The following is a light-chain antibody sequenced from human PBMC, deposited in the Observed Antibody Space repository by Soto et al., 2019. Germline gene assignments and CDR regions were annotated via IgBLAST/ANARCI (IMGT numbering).Light chain of an antibody. CDR2: DVS. Sequence: EIVLTQSPDTLSLSPGERATLSCRASQSVSSFVAWYQQRPGQPPRLLIYDVSKSATGSPIRFSGSGSGTDFNLTISSLEPEDFAVYYCQQRINWPLTFGGGTKVEIK. CDR1: QSVSSF. J-gene: IGKJ4*01. V-gene: IGKV3-11*01. CDR3: QQRINWPLT.